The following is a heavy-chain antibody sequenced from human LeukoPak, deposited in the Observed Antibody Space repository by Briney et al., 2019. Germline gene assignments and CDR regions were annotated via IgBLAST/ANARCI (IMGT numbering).Heavy chain of an antibody. D-gene: IGHD3-22*01. V-gene: IGHV3-7*01. CDR1: GFTFSGNW. CDR2: IKQDGSEK. CDR3: ATDSGSGYYFDY. J-gene: IGHJ4*02. Sequence: GGSLRLSCAASGFTFSGNWMHWVRQAPGKGLEWVANIKQDGSEKYYVDSVKGRFTISRDNAKNSLYLQMNSLRAEDTAVYYCATDSGSGYYFDYWGQGTLATVSS.